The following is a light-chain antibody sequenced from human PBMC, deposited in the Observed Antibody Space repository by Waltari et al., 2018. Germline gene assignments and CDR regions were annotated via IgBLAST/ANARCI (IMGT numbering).Light chain of an antibody. CDR1: QDISRY. CDR3: QQYKAYLLT. CDR2: AAF. V-gene: IGKV1-8*01. J-gene: IGKJ5*01. Sequence: TQSPSSLSASVGDTVTIAYRASQDISRYLAWYQQKPEKAPKILIAAAFTLPIGLPPRFSGRGSGADFTLTISSLQSEDFATYYCQQYKAYLLTFGQGTRLEIK.